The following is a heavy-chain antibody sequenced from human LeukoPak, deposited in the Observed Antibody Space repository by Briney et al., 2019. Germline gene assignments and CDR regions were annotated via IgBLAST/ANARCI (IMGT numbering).Heavy chain of an antibody. CDR2: IYYSGST. CDR3: ARHYRTGFGELPHYYYGMDV. Sequence: SETLSLTCTVSGGSISSYYWSWIRQPPGKGLEWIGYIYYSGSTNYNPSLKSRVTISVDTSKSQFSLKLSSVTAADTAVYYCARHYRTGFGELPHYYYGMDVWGQGTTVTVSS. V-gene: IGHV4-59*08. CDR1: GGSISSYY. J-gene: IGHJ6*02. D-gene: IGHD3-10*01.